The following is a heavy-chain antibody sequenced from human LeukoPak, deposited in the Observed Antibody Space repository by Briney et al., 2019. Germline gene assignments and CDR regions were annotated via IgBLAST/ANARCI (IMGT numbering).Heavy chain of an antibody. D-gene: IGHD3-10*01. CDR1: GYTFTGHY. V-gene: IGHV1-8*02. CDR3: ARGLYTMIRGVIIY. J-gene: IGHJ4*02. CDR2: MNPNSGNT. Sequence: ASVKVSCKASGYTFTGHYIHWVRQATGQGLEWMGWMNPNSGNTGYAQKFQGRVTMTRNTSISTAYMELSSLRSEDTAVYYCARGLYTMIRGVIIYWGQGTLVTVSS.